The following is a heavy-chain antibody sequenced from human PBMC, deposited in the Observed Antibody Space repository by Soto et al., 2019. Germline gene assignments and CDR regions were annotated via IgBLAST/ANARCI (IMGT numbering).Heavy chain of an antibody. Sequence: SETLSLTCTVSGGSISSSYWSWIRQPPGKGLEWLAYIYDDGSANYNPSLKSRATISLDMSKNQFSLKLTSVTAADTAVYYCARDKYCSGGSCRKNWFDPWGQGTQVTVSS. J-gene: IGHJ5*02. V-gene: IGHV4-59*01. CDR3: ARDKYCSGGSCRKNWFDP. D-gene: IGHD2-15*01. CDR2: IYDDGSA. CDR1: GGSISSSY.